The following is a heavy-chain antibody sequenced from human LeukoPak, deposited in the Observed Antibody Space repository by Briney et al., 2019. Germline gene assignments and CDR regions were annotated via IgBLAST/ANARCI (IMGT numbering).Heavy chain of an antibody. D-gene: IGHD1-14*01. CDR3: ARNGPGFRAFDI. CDR1: GFTVSSNY. J-gene: IGHJ3*02. V-gene: IGHV3-66*01. Sequence: GGSLRLSCAASGFTVSSNYMSRVRQAPGKGLEWVSVIYSGGSTYYADSVKGRFTISRDNSKNTLYLQMNSLRAEDTAVYYCARNGPGFRAFDIWGQGTMVTVSS. CDR2: IYSGGST.